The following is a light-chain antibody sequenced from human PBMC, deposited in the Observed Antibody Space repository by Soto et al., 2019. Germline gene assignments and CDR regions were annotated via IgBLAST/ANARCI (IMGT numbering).Light chain of an antibody. CDR3: QQYETYLLT. J-gene: IGKJ4*01. CDR2: KAS. CDR1: QRIDSW. V-gene: IGKV1-5*03. Sequence: DIQMTQSPSTLSASVGDRVTMTCRASQRIDSWLAWYQQKQGKAPKLLIYKASSLESGVPSRFSASGSGTEFSLTISGLQPDDFATYYCQQYETYLLTFGGGTNV.